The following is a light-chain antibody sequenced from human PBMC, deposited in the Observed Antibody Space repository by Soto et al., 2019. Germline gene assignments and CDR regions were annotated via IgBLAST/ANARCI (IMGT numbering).Light chain of an antibody. Sequence: EIVMTQSPATLSVSPGERATLSCRASQSVSSNLAWYQQKPGQAPRLLFYGACTRATGIPVRFSGSGSGTEFTLTISILESEDFAVYYCQQYNNWPPWTFGRGTKVDIK. CDR1: QSVSSN. CDR2: GAC. CDR3: QQYNNWPPWT. V-gene: IGKV3-15*01. J-gene: IGKJ1*01.